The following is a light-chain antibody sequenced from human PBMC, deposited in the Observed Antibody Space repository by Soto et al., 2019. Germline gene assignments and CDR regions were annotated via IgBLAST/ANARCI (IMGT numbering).Light chain of an antibody. CDR2: AAS. J-gene: IGKJ1*01. Sequence: DIQMTQSPSSLSASVGDRVTITCRASQGISNYLAWYQQKPGKVPKLLIYAASTLQSGVPSRCSGSGSGTDFTLTISSLQPEDVATYYCQKYNSAPTWTFGQGTKVEIK. CDR3: QKYNSAPTWT. V-gene: IGKV1-27*01. CDR1: QGISNY.